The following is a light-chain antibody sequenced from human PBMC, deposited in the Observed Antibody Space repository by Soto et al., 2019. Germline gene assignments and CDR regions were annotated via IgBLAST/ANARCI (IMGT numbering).Light chain of an antibody. V-gene: IGKV3-15*01. J-gene: IGKJ5*01. CDR3: QQYNNLIT. CDR1: QSVSSN. CDR2: GAS. Sequence: EIVITQSPATLSLSPCERSTLSCRASQSVSSNLAWYQQKPGQAPRLLIYGASTRATGIPARFSGSGSGTEFTLTISSLQSEDFAVYYCQQYNNLITFGQGTRLEIK.